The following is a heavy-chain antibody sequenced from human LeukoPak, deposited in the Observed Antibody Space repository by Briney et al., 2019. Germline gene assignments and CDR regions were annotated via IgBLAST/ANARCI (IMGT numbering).Heavy chain of an antibody. CDR2: ISYDSAIK. J-gene: IGHJ2*01. D-gene: IGHD6-19*01. Sequence: PGGSLRLSCAASGLTISSHSMNWVRQAPGKGLEWISYISYDSAIKYYADSVRGRFTISRDNAKNSLYLQMNSLRAEDTAVYYCANPLHSSGWFWYFDLWGRGTLVTVSS. CDR1: GLTISSHS. CDR3: ANPLHSSGWFWYFDL. V-gene: IGHV3-48*01.